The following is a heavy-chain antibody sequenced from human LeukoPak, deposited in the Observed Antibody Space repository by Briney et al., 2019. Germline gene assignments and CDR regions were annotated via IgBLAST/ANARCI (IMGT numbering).Heavy chain of an antibody. CDR3: ASQKYDSSGLDH. V-gene: IGHV1-46*01. D-gene: IGHD3-22*01. CDR2: INPSGGST. CDR1: GYTFTSYY. Sequence: ASVKVSCKASGYTFTSYYMHWVRQAPGQGLEWMGLINPSGGSTSYAQKFQGRVTKTRDTSTSTVYMELRSLRSEDTDIYYCASQKYDSSGLDHWGQGTLVTVSS. J-gene: IGHJ4*02.